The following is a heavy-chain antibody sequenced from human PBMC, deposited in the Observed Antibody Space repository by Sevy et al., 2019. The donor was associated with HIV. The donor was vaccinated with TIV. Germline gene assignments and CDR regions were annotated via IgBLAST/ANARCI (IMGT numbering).Heavy chain of an antibody. CDR2: IKSKTDGGIT. Sequence: GGSLRLSCAASGFTFSNTWMSWIRQAPGKGLEWVGRIKSKTDGGITDYAAPVKGRFSISRDDSKNTLYLQMSSLKTKDTALYYCTKVMEIGQELKSYYMDVWGKGTTVTVSS. V-gene: IGHV3-15*01. D-gene: IGHD1-26*01. CDR3: TKVMEIGQELKSYYMDV. CDR1: GFTFSNTW. J-gene: IGHJ6*03.